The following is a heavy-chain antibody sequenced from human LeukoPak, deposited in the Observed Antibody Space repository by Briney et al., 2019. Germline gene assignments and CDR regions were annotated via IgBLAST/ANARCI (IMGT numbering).Heavy chain of an antibody. V-gene: IGHV3-30*12. CDR1: GFTFSSFG. Sequence: GGSLRLSCAASGFTFSSFGMHWVRQAPGQGLEWVAFILYDGTNKYYADSVKGRFTISRDNAKNSLYLQMNSLRAEDTAVYYCARFPGYSSKDYWGQGTLVTVSS. D-gene: IGHD5-18*01. J-gene: IGHJ4*02. CDR2: ILYDGTNK. CDR3: ARFPGYSSKDY.